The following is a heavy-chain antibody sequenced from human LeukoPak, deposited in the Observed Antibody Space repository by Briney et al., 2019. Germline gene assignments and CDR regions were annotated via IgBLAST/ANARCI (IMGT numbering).Heavy chain of an antibody. V-gene: IGHV3-33*03. CDR2: IWYDGTTK. J-gene: IGHJ4*02. CDR1: GFTFSTYA. D-gene: IGHD1-26*01. CDR3: AKDPERAEQVGSYFDY. Sequence: GGSLRLSCAASGFTFSTYAMHWVRQAPGKGLEWVSLIWYDGTTKWYADSVKGRFTISRDNSRNTVWLQMNSLRVEDTAVYYCAKDPERAEQVGSYFDYRGQGTLVTVSS.